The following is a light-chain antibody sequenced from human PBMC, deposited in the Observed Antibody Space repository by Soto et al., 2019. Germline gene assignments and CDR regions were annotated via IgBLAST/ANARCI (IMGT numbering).Light chain of an antibody. CDR1: ENINNY. V-gene: IGKV3-15*01. J-gene: IGKJ5*01. Sequence: EIVLTQSPATVTVSPGERVTLSCRASENINNYLAWYQQRPGQAPRLLIYGASTRATGIPARFSGSGSGTEFTLTISSLQSEDFAVYYCQQYGSSITFGQGTRLEIK. CDR3: QQYGSSIT. CDR2: GAS.